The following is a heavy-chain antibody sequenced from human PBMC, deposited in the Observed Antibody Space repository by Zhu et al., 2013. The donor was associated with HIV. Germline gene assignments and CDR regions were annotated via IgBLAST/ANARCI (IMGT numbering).Heavy chain of an antibody. V-gene: IGHV1-58*01. CDR2: IVVGSGNT. D-gene: IGHD6-19*01. J-gene: IGHJ4*02. CDR3: ARLWNSSGGELGY. CDR1: GFTFTSSA. Sequence: QMQLVQSGPEVKKPGTSVKVSCKASGFTFTSSAVQWVRQARGQRLEWIGWIVVGSGNTNYAQKFQERVTMTTDTSTSTAYMELRSLRSDDTAVYYCARLWNSSGGELGYWGQGTLVTVSS.